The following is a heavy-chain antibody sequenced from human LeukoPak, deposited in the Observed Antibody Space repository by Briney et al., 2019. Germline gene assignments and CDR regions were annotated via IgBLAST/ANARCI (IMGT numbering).Heavy chain of an antibody. CDR1: GGSFSGYY. CDR3: AARYRHYDILTGYYPD. D-gene: IGHD3-9*01. CDR2: INHSGST. J-gene: IGHJ4*02. Sequence: SETLSLTCAVYGGSFSGYYWSWIRQPPGKGLEWIGEINHSGSTNYNPSLKSRGTISLGTSKNQFSLMLSSVTAADAAVYYFAARYRHYDILTGYYPDWGQGTLVTVSS. V-gene: IGHV4-34*01.